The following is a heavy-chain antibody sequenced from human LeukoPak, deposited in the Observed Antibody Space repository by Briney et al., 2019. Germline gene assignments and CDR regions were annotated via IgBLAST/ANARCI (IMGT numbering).Heavy chain of an antibody. CDR3: ARCRASSTSCYPTDY. CDR2: ISYDGSNK. V-gene: IGHV3-30*04. CDR1: GFTFSSYA. J-gene: IGHJ4*02. Sequence: GGSLRLSCAASGFTFSSYAMHWVRQAPGKGLEWVAVISYDGSNKYYADSVKGRFTISRDNSKNTLYLQMNSLRAEDTAVYYCARCRASSTSCYPTDYWGQGTLVTVSS. D-gene: IGHD2-2*01.